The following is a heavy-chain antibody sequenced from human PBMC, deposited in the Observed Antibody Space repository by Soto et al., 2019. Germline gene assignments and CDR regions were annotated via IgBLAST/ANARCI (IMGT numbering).Heavy chain of an antibody. V-gene: IGHV4-31*03. CDR2: IYFSGST. J-gene: IGHJ4*02. CDR1: GGSISSGGSY. Sequence: SETLSLTCTVSGGSISSGGSYWSWIRQHPGKGLEWTVYIYFSGSTYYNPAFKSRFTISVDTSKNQCSLKLSAVPAADTAVYYCARHKTGIAVAGPGGFEYCGQGTLVTVSS. CDR3: ARHKTGIAVAGPGGFEY. D-gene: IGHD6-19*01.